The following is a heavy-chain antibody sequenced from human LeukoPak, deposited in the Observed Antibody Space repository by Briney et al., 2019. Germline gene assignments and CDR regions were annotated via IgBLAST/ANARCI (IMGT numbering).Heavy chain of an antibody. J-gene: IGHJ4*02. V-gene: IGHV3-33*01. D-gene: IGHD3-16*01. Sequence: GRSLRLSCATSGFTFSSDGMHRVRQAPGKGLEWVAVIWYDGSNKYYAESVKGRFTISRDNSKNTLYLQMNSLRAEDTAVYYCARDRWGGYYDYGGQGTLVTVSS. CDR3: ARDRWGGYYDY. CDR1: GFTFSSDG. CDR2: IWYDGSNK.